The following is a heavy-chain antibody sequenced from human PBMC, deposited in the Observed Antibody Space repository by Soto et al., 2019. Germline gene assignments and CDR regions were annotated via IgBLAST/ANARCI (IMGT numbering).Heavy chain of an antibody. J-gene: IGHJ5*02. D-gene: IGHD5-12*01. Sequence: ASVKVSCKASGYTFTSYGISWVRQAPGQGLEWIGWISAYNGNTNYAQKLQGRVTMTTDTSTSTAYMELRSLRSDDTAVYYCARGPLRLQLLRWFDPWGQGTLVTVSS. CDR1: GYTFTSYG. V-gene: IGHV1-18*01. CDR2: ISAYNGNT. CDR3: ARGPLRLQLLRWFDP.